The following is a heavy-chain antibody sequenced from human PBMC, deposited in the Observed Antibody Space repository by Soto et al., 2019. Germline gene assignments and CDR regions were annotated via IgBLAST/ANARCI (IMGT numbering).Heavy chain of an antibody. V-gene: IGHV2-5*02. D-gene: IGHD5-12*01. CDR3: AHRQRGYAYYFDY. CDR2: IYWDEDK. Sequence: QITLKESGPTLVKPTQTLTLTCTFSGFSLSTRGVAVGWFRQPPGKALEWLALIYWDEDKWYSPSLKTRLTITDDTSKNQVVLTMTTMDPVDTATYYCAHRQRGYAYYFDYWGQGTLVTVSS. CDR1: GFSLSTRGVA. J-gene: IGHJ4*02.